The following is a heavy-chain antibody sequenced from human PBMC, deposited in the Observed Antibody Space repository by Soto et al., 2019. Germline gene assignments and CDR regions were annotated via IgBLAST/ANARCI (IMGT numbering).Heavy chain of an antibody. J-gene: IGHJ4*02. V-gene: IGHV4-34*01. CDR3: ARGLRQYRSGGSCYSSDY. D-gene: IGHD2-15*01. CDR1: GGSFSGYY. Sequence: SETLSLTCAVYGGSFSGYYWSWIRQPPGKGLEWIGEINHSGSTNYNPSLKSRVTISVDTSKNQFSLKLSSVTAADTAVYYCARGLRQYRSGGSCYSSDYWGQGTLVTVSS. CDR2: INHSGST.